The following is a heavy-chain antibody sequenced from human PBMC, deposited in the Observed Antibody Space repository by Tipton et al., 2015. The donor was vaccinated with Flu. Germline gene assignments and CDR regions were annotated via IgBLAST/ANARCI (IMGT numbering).Heavy chain of an antibody. CDR2: IGSSGVGT. CDR3: AKGGYYGSGTYYKEFGA. CDR1: GFTFDSYV. J-gene: IGHJ5*02. Sequence: SLRLSCAASGPGFTFDSYVMSWVRQSPGKGLEWVSSIGSSGVGTYYADSVKDRFTISRENSRNTLHLQMNSLRAEDTAVYYCAKGGYYGSGTYYKEFGAWGQGTLVSVS. D-gene: IGHD3-10*01. V-gene: IGHV3-23*01.